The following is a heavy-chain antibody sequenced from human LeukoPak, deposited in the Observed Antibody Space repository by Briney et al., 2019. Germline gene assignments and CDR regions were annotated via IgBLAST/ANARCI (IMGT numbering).Heavy chain of an antibody. J-gene: IGHJ4*02. CDR3: AKEGDIAVAGSLDY. Sequence: PGGSLRLSCAASGFTFSSYAMSWVRQAPGKGLEWVSGINWNGGSTGYADSVKGRFAISRDNAKNSLYLQMNSLRAEDTAFYYCAKEGDIAVAGSLDYWGQGTLVTVSS. CDR2: INWNGGST. CDR1: GFTFSSYA. V-gene: IGHV3-20*04. D-gene: IGHD6-19*01.